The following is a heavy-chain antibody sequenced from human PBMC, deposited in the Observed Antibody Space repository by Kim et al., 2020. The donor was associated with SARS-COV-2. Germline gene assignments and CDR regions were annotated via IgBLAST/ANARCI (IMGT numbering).Heavy chain of an antibody. D-gene: IGHD5-12*01. Sequence: GGSLRLSCSASGFIFRNYAMHWVRQAPGKGLEHVSTINHIGESRYYADSAKGRFTISRDNSKNTLYLQMNSLRAEDTAVYYCVKEDGYNYQFDYWGQGTLVTVSS. V-gene: IGHV3-64D*09. CDR3: VKEDGYNYQFDY. CDR2: INHIGESR. CDR1: GFIFRNYA. J-gene: IGHJ4*02.